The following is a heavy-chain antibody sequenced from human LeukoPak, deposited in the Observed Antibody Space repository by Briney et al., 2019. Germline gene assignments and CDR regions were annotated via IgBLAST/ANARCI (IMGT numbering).Heavy chain of an antibody. CDR3: AGGLLWLGEDINWFDP. D-gene: IGHD3-10*01. CDR2: ISSSSSDI. V-gene: IGHV3-21*01. J-gene: IGHJ5*02. CDR1: GFSFSSYS. Sequence: GGSLRLSCVASGFSFSSYSMNWVRQAPGKGLEWVSSISSSSSDIFHADSVKGRFTISRDNAKNSLYLQMNSLRAEDTAVYYCAGGLLWLGEDINWFDPWGQGTLVTVSS.